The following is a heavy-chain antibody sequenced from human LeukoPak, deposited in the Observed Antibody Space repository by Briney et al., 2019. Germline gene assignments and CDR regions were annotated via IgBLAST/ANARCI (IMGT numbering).Heavy chain of an antibody. J-gene: IGHJ4*02. Sequence: GGSLRLSCAASGFTFDDYGMSWVRQVPGKGLEWVSGINWNGGGTAYADSVKGRFTISRDNAKNSLYLQMNSLGAEDTALYYCAKGWNGMDYGGGLDYWGQGTLVTVSS. CDR2: INWNGGGT. CDR3: AKGWNGMDYGGGLDY. D-gene: IGHD4-23*01. V-gene: IGHV3-20*04. CDR1: GFTFDDYG.